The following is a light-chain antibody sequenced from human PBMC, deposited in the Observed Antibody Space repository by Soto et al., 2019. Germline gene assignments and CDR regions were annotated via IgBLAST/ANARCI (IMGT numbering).Light chain of an antibody. Sequence: AIQMTQSPSSLSASVGDRVTITCRASQGIRNDLGGYQQKPGKGPKLLIYAASSLHSGVPSRLSGSGSGTDFTLTIGSLQPEAFATYSCLQDYNYPPLTFGGGTKVEIK. V-gene: IGKV1-6*02. CDR1: QGIRND. CDR3: LQDYNYPPLT. CDR2: AAS. J-gene: IGKJ4*01.